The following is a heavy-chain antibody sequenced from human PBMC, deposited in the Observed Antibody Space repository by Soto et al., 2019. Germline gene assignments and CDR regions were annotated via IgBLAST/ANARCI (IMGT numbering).Heavy chain of an antibody. J-gene: IGHJ6*02. CDR2: IYYSGST. CDR3: ARHRDLQEPDYYYGMDV. Sequence: QLQLQESGPGLVKPSETLSLTCTVSGGSISSSSYYWGWISQPPGKGLEWNGSIYYSGSTYYNPSLKSRVTISVDTSKNQFSLKLSSVTAADTAVYYCARHRDLQEPDYYYGMDVWGQGTTVTVSS. V-gene: IGHV4-39*01. CDR1: GGSISSSSYY. D-gene: IGHD4-4*01.